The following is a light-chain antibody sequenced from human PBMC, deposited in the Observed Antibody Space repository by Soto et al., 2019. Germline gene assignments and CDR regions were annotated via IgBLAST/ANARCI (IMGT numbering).Light chain of an antibody. CDR1: SSDIGSYNY. V-gene: IGLV2-11*01. J-gene: IGLJ3*02. CDR3: CSYAGMYTWL. CDR2: DVN. Sequence: QSALTQPRSVSGSPGQSVTISCVGTSSDIGSYNYVSWYQRHPGKGPKLIIHDVNTRPSGVPDRFSGSKSGNMASLNISGLQAEDEADYHCCSYAGMYTWLFGGGTKLTVL.